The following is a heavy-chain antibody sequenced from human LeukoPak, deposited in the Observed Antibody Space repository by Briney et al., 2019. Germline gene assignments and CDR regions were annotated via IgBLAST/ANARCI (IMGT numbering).Heavy chain of an antibody. J-gene: IGHJ3*02. CDR1: GFTFSSYG. CDR2: ISYDGSNK. D-gene: IGHD5-24*01. CDR3: AKDKEMASFDAFDI. Sequence: PGRSLRLSCAASGFTFSSYGMHWVRQAPGKGLEWVAVISYDGSNKYYADSVKGRFTISRDNSKNTLYLQMNSLRAEDTAVYYCAKDKEMASFDAFDIWGQGTMVTVSS. V-gene: IGHV3-30*18.